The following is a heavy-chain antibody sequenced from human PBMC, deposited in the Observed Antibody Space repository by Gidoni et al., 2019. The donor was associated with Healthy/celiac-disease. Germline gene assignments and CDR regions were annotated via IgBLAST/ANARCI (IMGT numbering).Heavy chain of an antibody. J-gene: IGHJ4*02. D-gene: IGHD3-3*01. CDR3: ARAEGQTKEGVVIPTFDY. V-gene: IGHV1-46*01. CDR2: INPSGGST. CDR1: GYTFTSYY. Sequence: QVQLVQSGAEVKKPGASVKVSCKASGYTFTSYYMHWVRQAPGQGLEWMGIINPSGGSTSYAQKFQGRVTMTRDTSTSTVYMELSSLRSEDTAVYYCARAEGQTKEGVVIPTFDYWGQGTLVTVSS.